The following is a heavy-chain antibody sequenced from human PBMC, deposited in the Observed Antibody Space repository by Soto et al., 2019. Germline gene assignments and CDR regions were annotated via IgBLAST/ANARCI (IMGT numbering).Heavy chain of an antibody. D-gene: IGHD3-22*01. V-gene: IGHV3-74*01. CDR2: ISSDGSST. Sequence: EVQLVESGGGLVQPGGTLRLSCAVSGFTFSRYWMHWVRQAPGKGLVWVSRISSDGSSTIYADSVKGRFTISSENAKNALHLQMMWRRADGKAIYFRTRAQVNSSGYYFLDFRGPGALVTGSS. J-gene: IGHJ4*02. CDR1: GFTFSRYW. CDR3: TRAQVNSSGYYFLDF.